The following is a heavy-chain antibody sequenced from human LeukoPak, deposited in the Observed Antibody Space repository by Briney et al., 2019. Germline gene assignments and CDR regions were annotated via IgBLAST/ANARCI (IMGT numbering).Heavy chain of an antibody. CDR3: ARGVEDYSVSGSPSYFDY. CDR1: GYTFTNYA. Sequence: ASVKVSCKASGYTFTNYAVSWVRQAPGQGLEWMGWINVYNDNTDYAQKVQGRATMTTDTSTSTAYMELRSLRSDDTAVYYCARGVEDYSVSGSPSYFDYWGQGTLVTVSS. D-gene: IGHD3-10*01. J-gene: IGHJ4*02. CDR2: INVYNDNT. V-gene: IGHV1-18*01.